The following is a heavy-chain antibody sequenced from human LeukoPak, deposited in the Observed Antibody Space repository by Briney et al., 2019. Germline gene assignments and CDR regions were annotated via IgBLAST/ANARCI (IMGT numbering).Heavy chain of an antibody. CDR1: GGSISSHY. D-gene: IGHD3-22*01. CDR2: IYCSGST. J-gene: IGHJ3*02. CDR3: ARVGYYYDSSGYHDAFDI. Sequence: SETLSLTCTVSGGSISSHYWSWIRQPPGKGLEWIGYIYCSGSTNYNPSLKSRVTISVDTSKNRFSLKLSSVTAADTAVYYCARVGYYYDSSGYHDAFDIWGQGTMVTVSS. V-gene: IGHV4-59*11.